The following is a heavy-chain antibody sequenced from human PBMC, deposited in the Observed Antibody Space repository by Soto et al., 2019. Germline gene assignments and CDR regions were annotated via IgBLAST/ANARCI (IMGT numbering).Heavy chain of an antibody. CDR3: ARDGGYCSSTSCHNFWYFDL. D-gene: IGHD2-2*02. CDR1: GFTFSNYG. Sequence: QVQLVESGGGVVQPGRSLRLSCAASGFTFSNYGMHWVRQAPGKGLEWVAVIWYDGRNKYYADSVKGRFTISRDNSKNTLYLRMNSLGAEDTAVYYCARDGGYCSSTSCHNFWYFDLWGRGTLVTVSS. CDR2: IWYDGRNK. J-gene: IGHJ2*01. V-gene: IGHV3-33*01.